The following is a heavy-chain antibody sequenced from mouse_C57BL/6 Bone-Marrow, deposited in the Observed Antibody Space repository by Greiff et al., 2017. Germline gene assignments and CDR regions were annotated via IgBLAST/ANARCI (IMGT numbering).Heavy chain of an antibody. CDR3: ARHGIYYDYDAVYYYAMDY. CDR2: FYPGSGSI. V-gene: IGHV1-62-2*01. CDR1: GYTFTEYT. J-gene: IGHJ4*01. D-gene: IGHD2-4*01. Sequence: QVQLQQSGAELVKPGASVKLSCKASGYTFTEYTIHWVKQRSGQGLEWIGWFYPGSGSIKYNEKFKDKATLTADKSSSTVYMELSRLTSEDSAVYFCARHGIYYDYDAVYYYAMDYWGQGTSVTVSS.